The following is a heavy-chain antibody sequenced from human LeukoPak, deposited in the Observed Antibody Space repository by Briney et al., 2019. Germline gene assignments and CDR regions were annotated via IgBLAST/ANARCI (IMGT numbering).Heavy chain of an antibody. D-gene: IGHD5-12*01. J-gene: IGHJ4*02. CDR2: ISGSGGST. CDR1: GFTFSSYA. Sequence: GGSLRLSCEASGFTFSSYAMSWVRQAPGKGLEWVSAISGSGGSTNYAGSVQGRFTTSRDNSKNTLFLQMNSLRAEDTAVYYCAKAAGSGYGTYYFDYWGQGILVTVSS. CDR3: AKAAGSGYGTYYFDY. V-gene: IGHV3-23*01.